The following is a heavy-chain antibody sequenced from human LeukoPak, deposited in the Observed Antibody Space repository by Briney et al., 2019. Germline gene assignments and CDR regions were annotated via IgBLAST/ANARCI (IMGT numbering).Heavy chain of an antibody. Sequence: SETLSLTCAVYGGSFSGYSWSWIRQPPGKGLEWIGEINHSGSTNYNSSLKSRVTISLDTSKNQFSLKLSSVTAADTAVYYCARFHCSGGSCYPRDYYYYYMDVWGKGTTVTVSS. D-gene: IGHD2-15*01. CDR2: INHSGST. V-gene: IGHV4-34*01. CDR3: ARFHCSGGSCYPRDYYYYYMDV. CDR1: GGSFSGYS. J-gene: IGHJ6*03.